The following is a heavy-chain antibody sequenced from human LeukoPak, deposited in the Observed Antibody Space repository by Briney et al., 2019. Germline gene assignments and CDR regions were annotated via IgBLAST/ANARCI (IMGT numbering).Heavy chain of an antibody. Sequence: PGGSLRPSCAASGFTFSSYGMHWVRQAPGKGLEWVAVIWYDGSNKYYADSVKGRFTISRDNSKNTLYLQMNSLRAEDTAVYYCAKARDYGDFPHWGQGTLVTVSS. CDR2: IWYDGSNK. D-gene: IGHD4-17*01. CDR1: GFTFSSYG. J-gene: IGHJ1*01. CDR3: AKARDYGDFPH. V-gene: IGHV3-33*06.